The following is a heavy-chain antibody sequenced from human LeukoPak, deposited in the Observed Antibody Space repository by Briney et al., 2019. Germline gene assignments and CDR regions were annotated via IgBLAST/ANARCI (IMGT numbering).Heavy chain of an antibody. CDR1: GYTFTSYG. D-gene: IGHD5-24*01. CDR3: ARDGRDGYNTYDAFDI. V-gene: IGHV1-18*01. J-gene: IGHJ3*02. CDR2: ISAYNGNI. Sequence: GASVKVSCKASGYTFTSYGISWVRQAPGQGLEWMGWISAYNGNINYAQKLQGRVTMTTDTSTSTAYMELRSLRSDDTAVYYCARDGRDGYNTYDAFDIWGQGTMVTVSS.